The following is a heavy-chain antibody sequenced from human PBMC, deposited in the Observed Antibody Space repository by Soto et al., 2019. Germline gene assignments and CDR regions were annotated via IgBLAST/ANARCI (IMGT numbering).Heavy chain of an antibody. CDR1: GGSISSGGYY. CDR2: IYYSGST. Sequence: PSETLSLTCTVSGGSISSGGYYWSWIRQHPGRGLEWIGYIYYSGSTYYNPSLKSRVTISVDTSKNQFSLKLSSVTAADTAVYYCARYQLLTNWFDPWGQGTLVTVSS. V-gene: IGHV4-31*03. CDR3: ARYQLLTNWFDP. J-gene: IGHJ5*02. D-gene: IGHD2-2*01.